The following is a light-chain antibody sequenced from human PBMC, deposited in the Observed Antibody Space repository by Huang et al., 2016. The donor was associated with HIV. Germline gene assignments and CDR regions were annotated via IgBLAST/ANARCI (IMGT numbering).Light chain of an antibody. V-gene: IGKV3-15*01. Sequence: EIVMTQSPATLSVSPGERATLSCRASQSVSSNLAWYQQKPGQAPRLLIYGAYARATGIPARFSGSRSWTEFTLTVSSLQSEDFAVYYCQQYNKWPPITFGQGTRLEIK. J-gene: IGKJ5*01. CDR3: QQYNKWPPIT. CDR1: QSVSSN. CDR2: GAY.